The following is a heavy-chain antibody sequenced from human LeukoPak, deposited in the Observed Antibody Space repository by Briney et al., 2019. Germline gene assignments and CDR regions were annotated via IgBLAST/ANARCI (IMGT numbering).Heavy chain of an antibody. D-gene: IGHD2/OR15-2a*01. CDR2: ISGRTGTM. CDR1: GFTFSSYS. J-gene: IGHJ4*02. CDR3: ARDRSPYTTSAYYLDY. V-gene: IGHV3-48*02. Sequence: GGSLRLSCAAAGFTFSSYSMNWVRQAPGKGLEWISYISGRTGTMYYADSMQGQFTISRDNAKNSLYLQLNSLRDEDTAVYYCARDRSPYTTSAYYLDYWGQGTLVTVSS.